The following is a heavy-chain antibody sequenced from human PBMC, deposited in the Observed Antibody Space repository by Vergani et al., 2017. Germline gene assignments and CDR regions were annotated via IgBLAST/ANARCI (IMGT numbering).Heavy chain of an antibody. D-gene: IGHD5-18*01. CDR3: ARDGSVDTSMVYFDY. CDR2: INPNSGGT. Sequence: QVQLVQSGAEVKKPGASAKVSCKASGYTFTGYYMNWVRQAPGQGLEWMGWINPNSGGTNNAQKFKGRVTMTRDTSISTAYMELSRLRADDTAVYYCARDGSVDTSMVYFDYWGQGTLVTVSS. J-gene: IGHJ4*02. V-gene: IGHV1-2*02. CDR1: GYTFTGYY.